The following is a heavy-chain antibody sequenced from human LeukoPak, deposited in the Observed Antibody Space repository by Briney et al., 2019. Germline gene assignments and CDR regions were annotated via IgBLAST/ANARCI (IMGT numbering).Heavy chain of an antibody. Sequence: SETPSLTCIVSGDSVSSGTYYWTWLRPPAGKGLEWIGRIHTSGNTTYSPSLKSRVTISRDTSKNQFSLRLTSVTAADTAVYYCVRDWNGDYFDYWGQGTLVTVSS. CDR1: GDSVSSGTYY. CDR3: VRDWNGDYFDY. CDR2: IHTSGNT. J-gene: IGHJ4*02. V-gene: IGHV4-61*02. D-gene: IGHD1-1*01.